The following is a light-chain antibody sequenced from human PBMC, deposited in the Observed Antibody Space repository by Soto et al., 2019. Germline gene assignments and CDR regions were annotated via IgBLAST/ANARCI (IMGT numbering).Light chain of an antibody. CDR2: GAS. CDR3: QQHYNLPPWT. V-gene: IGKV3-15*01. J-gene: IGKJ1*01. Sequence: EIVMTQSPATLSVSPGEGATVSCRASQSVSSNLAWYQQKPGQAPRLLIYGASTRATGIPARFSGSGSGTEFTLTISSLQSEDFATYYCQQHYNLPPWTFGQGTKVEI. CDR1: QSVSSN.